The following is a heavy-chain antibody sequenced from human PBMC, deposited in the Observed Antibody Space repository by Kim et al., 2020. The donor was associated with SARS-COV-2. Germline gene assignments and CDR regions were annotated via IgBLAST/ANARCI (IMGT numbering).Heavy chain of an antibody. CDR2: IYPGDSDT. V-gene: IGHV5-51*01. CDR1: GYSFTSYW. D-gene: IGHD3-22*01. J-gene: IGHJ2*01. CDR3: ARHQYYYDSSGYYWYFDL. Sequence: GESLNISCKGSGYSFTSYWIGWVRQMPGKGLEWMGIIYPGDSDTRYSPSFQGQVTISADKSISTAYLQWSSLKASDTAMYYCARHQYYYDSSGYYWYFDLWGRGTLVTVSS.